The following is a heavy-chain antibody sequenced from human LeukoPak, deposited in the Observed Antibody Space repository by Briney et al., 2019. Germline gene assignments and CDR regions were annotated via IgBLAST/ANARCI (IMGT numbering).Heavy chain of an antibody. D-gene: IGHD3-22*01. V-gene: IGHV3-21*01. CDR3: ARAGYYYDSSGYPFDY. CDR2: ISSSSSYI. J-gene: IGHJ4*02. Sequence: GGTLRLSCAASGFTFSSFSMNWVPQAPGKGLKCGTSISSSSSYIYYADSVKSRFTISRDNAKNSLNLQMNSLRAEDTAVYYCARAGYYYDSSGYPFDYWGQGTLVTVSS. CDR1: GFTFSSFS.